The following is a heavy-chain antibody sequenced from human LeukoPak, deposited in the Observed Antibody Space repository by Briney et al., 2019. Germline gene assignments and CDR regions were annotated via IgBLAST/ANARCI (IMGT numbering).Heavy chain of an antibody. CDR2: INPSGGST. V-gene: IGHV1-46*01. J-gene: IGHJ3*02. CDR3: ARVGAADAFDI. CDR1: GYTFTSYY. D-gene: IGHD3-10*01. Sequence: ASVKVSCKASGYTFTSYYMHWVRQAPGQGLKWMGIINPSGGSTSYAQKFQGRVTMTRDTSTSTVYMELSSLRSEDTAVYYCARVGAADAFDIWGQGTMVTVSS.